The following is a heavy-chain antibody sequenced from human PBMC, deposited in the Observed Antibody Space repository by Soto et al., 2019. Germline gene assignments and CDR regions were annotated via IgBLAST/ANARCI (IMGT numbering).Heavy chain of an antibody. Sequence: ASVKVSCKTSGYTFTNYALSLLRQTPGQGLEWVGFVSAYNGSTHFAQKFQGRVTMHTDTSTNTVYMDLRLLTSDDTAVYYCARGGAARHLDYWGQGTPVTVSS. D-gene: IGHD6-6*01. CDR2: VSAYNGST. J-gene: IGHJ4*02. CDR3: ARGGAARHLDY. V-gene: IGHV1-18*01. CDR1: GYTFTNYA.